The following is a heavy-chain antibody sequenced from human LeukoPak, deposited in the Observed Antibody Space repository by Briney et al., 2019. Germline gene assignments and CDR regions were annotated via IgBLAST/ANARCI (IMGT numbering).Heavy chain of an antibody. Sequence: PSQTLSLTCTVSGGSISSGDYYWSWIRQPPGKGLEWIGYIYYSGSTYYNPSLKSRVTISVDTSKNQFSLKLSSVTAADTAVYYCARAGDSSGYYPDAFDIWGQGTMATVSS. CDR2: IYYSGST. J-gene: IGHJ3*02. CDR3: ARAGDSSGYYPDAFDI. D-gene: IGHD3-22*01. V-gene: IGHV4-30-4*01. CDR1: GGSISSGDYY.